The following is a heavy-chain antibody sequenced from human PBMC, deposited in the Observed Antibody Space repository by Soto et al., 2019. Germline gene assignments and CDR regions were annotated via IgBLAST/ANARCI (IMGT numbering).Heavy chain of an antibody. Sequence: ASVKVSCKISGHTLNELSMHWVRQAPGKGLEWVGGFDPEDGEILYGQKFQGRVNMTEDTSTETAYMELSSLRVDDTAVYYCATMEIRYFGWLYWGQGTLVTVSS. CDR3: ATMEIRYFGWLY. CDR2: FDPEDGEI. J-gene: IGHJ4*02. D-gene: IGHD3-9*01. V-gene: IGHV1-24*01. CDR1: GHTLNELS.